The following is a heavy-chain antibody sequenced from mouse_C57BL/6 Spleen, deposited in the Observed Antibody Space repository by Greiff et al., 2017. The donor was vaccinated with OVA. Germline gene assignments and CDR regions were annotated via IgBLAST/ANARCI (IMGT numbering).Heavy chain of an antibody. J-gene: IGHJ3*01. CDR1: GFTFSSYG. CDR3: ARPNYDYEAWFAY. V-gene: IGHV5-6*01. D-gene: IGHD2-4*01. CDR2: ISSGGSYT. Sequence: EVKVVESGGDLVKPGGSLKLSCAASGFTFSSYGMSWVRQTPDKRLEWVATISSGGSYTYYPDSVKGRFTISRDNAKNTLYLQMSSLKSEDTAMYYCARPNYDYEAWFAYWGQGTLVTVSA.